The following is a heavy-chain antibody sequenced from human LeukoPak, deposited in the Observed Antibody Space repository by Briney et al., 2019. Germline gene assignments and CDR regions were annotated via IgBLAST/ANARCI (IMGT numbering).Heavy chain of an antibody. CDR2: IYTSGST. CDR3: ARASAARLFDY. Sequence: PSETLSLTCTVSGGTISSSSYYWGWIRQPPGKGLEWIGRIYTSGSTNYNPSLKSRVTMSVDTSKNQFSLKLSSVTAADTAVYYCARASAARLFDYWGQGTLVTVSS. J-gene: IGHJ4*02. V-gene: IGHV4-39*07. D-gene: IGHD6-6*01. CDR1: GGTISSSSYY.